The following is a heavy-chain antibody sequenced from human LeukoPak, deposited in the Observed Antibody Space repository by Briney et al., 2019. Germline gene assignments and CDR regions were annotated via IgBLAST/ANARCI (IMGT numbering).Heavy chain of an antibody. D-gene: IGHD1-26*01. V-gene: IGHV3-53*01. Sequence: GGSLRLSCAASGFTVSSNYMSWVRQAPGKGLEWVSVIYSDGSTYYADSVKGRFTISRDNSKNTLYLQMNSLRAEDTAVYYCARESGGSYSGFDYWGQGTLVTVSS. CDR3: ARESGGSYSGFDY. J-gene: IGHJ4*02. CDR1: GFTVSSNY. CDR2: IYSDGST.